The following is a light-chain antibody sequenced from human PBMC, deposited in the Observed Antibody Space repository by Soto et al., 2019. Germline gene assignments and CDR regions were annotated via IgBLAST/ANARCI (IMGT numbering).Light chain of an antibody. Sequence: DTVLSQSPVTLSLSPLEIATLSCKVSQTGSNSYLAWYQQKSAQAPRLLIYGVSTRATGIPDRFSGSGSGTEFTLTISRLEPEDFAVYFCQQYGYSQWTFGQGTKV. CDR1: QTGSNSY. V-gene: IGKV3-20*01. CDR3: QQYGYSQWT. J-gene: IGKJ1*01. CDR2: GVS.